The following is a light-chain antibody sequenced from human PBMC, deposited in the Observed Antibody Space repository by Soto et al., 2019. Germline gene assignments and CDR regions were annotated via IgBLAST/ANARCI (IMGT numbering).Light chain of an antibody. CDR2: GAS. CDR1: QGISRW. Sequence: DIQMTQSPASVSASVGDRVTMTCRASQGISRWLVWYQQKPGKAPKLLIYGASSVQSGVPARFSGSGSGTDFTLTISRLQPDDVATYYCQQDDRFPLTFGGGTKVEIK. J-gene: IGKJ4*01. V-gene: IGKV1-12*01. CDR3: QQDDRFPLT.